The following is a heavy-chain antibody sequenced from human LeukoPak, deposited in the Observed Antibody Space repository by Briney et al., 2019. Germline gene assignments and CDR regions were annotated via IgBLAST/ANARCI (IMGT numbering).Heavy chain of an antibody. CDR1: GYTFTGYD. D-gene: IGHD2-15*01. V-gene: IGHV1-8*01. Sequence: ASVKVSCKASGYTFTGYDINWVRQATGQGLEWMGWMNPNSGNTGYAQKFQGRVTMTRNTSISTAYMELSSLRSEDTAVYYCARVPFVVVVAYPDYWGQGTLVTVSS. CDR3: ARVPFVVVVAYPDY. CDR2: MNPNSGNT. J-gene: IGHJ4*02.